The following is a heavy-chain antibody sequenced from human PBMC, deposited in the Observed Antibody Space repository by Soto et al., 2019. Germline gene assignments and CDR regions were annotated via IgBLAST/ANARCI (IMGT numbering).Heavy chain of an antibody. CDR2: VHGGGST. D-gene: IGHD3-16*01. CDR1: GFTVSNNH. J-gene: IGHJ4*02. Sequence: VQLVESGGGLIQPGGSLRLSCAASGFTVSNNHMTWVRRAAGKGLELVSFVHGGGSTSYADSVKGRFTISRDNSKNTLYLQMDSLRAEDPAIYYCAGRLTTAASLDYWGRGTLVTVSS. V-gene: IGHV3-53*01. CDR3: AGRLTTAASLDY.